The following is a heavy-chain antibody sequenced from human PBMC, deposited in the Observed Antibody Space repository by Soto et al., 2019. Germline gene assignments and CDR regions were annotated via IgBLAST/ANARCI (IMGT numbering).Heavy chain of an antibody. CDR2: IIPIFGTA. V-gene: IGHV1-69*01. D-gene: IGHD5-12*01. J-gene: IGHJ4*02. CDR3: ARGGDGYNYLDY. Sequence: VRQAPGQGLEWMGGIIPIFGTANYAQKFQGRVTITADESTSTAYMELSSLRSEDTAVYYCARGGDGYNYLDYWGQGTLVTVSS.